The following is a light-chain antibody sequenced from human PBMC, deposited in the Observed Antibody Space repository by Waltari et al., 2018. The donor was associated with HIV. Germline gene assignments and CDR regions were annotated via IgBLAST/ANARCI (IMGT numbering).Light chain of an antibody. V-gene: IGKV1-12*01. CDR2: AAF. CDR1: HHIRSW. Sequence: DIQMTQSPSSVSASVGDRVTITCRSSHHIRSWLAWYQQKPGEAPKLLIYAAFNLQSGVPSRFVGSGSGTNVTLTITSLQPEDSATYHCQQAHSTPFTFGPGTKVEVK. J-gene: IGKJ3*01. CDR3: QQAHSTPFT.